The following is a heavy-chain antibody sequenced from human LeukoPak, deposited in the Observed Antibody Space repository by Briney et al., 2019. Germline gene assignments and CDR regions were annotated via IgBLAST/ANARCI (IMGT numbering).Heavy chain of an antibody. J-gene: IGHJ4*02. CDR1: GGSISSYY. CDR3: ARRAAGYGYITL. CDR2: IYYTGSS. Sequence: PSETPSLTCTVSGGSISSYYWSWIRQPPGKGLEWIGYIYYTGSSNYNPSLKSRVTISVDTSKNQFSLKLTSVTAADTAVYFCARRAAGYGYITLWGQGTLVTVSS. V-gene: IGHV4-59*08. D-gene: IGHD5-18*01.